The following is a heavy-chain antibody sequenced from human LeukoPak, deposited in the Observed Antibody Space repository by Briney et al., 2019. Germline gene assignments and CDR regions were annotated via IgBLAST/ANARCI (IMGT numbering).Heavy chain of an antibody. CDR1: GYTFTSYY. D-gene: IGHD3-22*01. V-gene: IGHV1-46*01. Sequence: ASVKVSCKASGYTFTSYYMHWVRQAPGQGLEWMGIINPSGGSTSYAQKFQGRVTMTRDTSTSTVHFELSSLRSEDSAVYYRGRGSAITMIVVVIYGWFDPWGQGTLVTVSS. J-gene: IGHJ5*02. CDR3: GRGSAITMIVVVIYGWFDP. CDR2: INPSGGST.